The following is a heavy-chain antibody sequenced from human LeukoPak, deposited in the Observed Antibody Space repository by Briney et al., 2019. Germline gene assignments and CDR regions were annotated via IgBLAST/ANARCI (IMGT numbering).Heavy chain of an antibody. V-gene: IGHV3-23*01. CDR3: AKDKKRRYYDFWSGYPIFDY. CDR1: GFTFSSYA. Sequence: GGSLRLSCAASGFTFSSYAMSWVRQAPGKGLEWVSAISGSGGSTYYADSVKGRFTISRDNSKNTLYLQMNSLRAEDTAVYYCAKDKKRRYYDFWSGYPIFDYWGQGTLVTVSS. CDR2: ISGSGGST. J-gene: IGHJ4*02. D-gene: IGHD3-3*01.